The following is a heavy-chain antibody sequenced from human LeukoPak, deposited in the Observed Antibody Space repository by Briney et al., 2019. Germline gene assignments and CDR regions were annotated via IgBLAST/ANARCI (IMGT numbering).Heavy chain of an antibody. CDR3: ARSMVRGVTPDAFDI. J-gene: IGHJ3*02. V-gene: IGHV3-48*04. CDR2: ISSGSSTI. CDR1: GFTFITSS. D-gene: IGHD3-10*01. Sequence: GGSLRLSCAASGFTFITSSMNWVRQAPGKGLEWVSYISSGSSTIYYADSVKGRFTISRDNAKNSLYLQMNSLRAEDTAVYYCARSMVRGVTPDAFDIWGQGTMVTVSS.